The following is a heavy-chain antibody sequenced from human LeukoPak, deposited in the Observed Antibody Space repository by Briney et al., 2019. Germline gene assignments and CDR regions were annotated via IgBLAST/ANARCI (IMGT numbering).Heavy chain of an antibody. D-gene: IGHD3-10*01. Sequence: PGGSLRLSCAASGFTFSSYSMNWVRQAPGKGLEWVSSISSSSSYIYYADPVKGRFTISRDNAKNSLYLQMNSLRAEDTAVYYCARGGSYYNGFPYYYYYYMDVWGKGTTVTISS. CDR1: GFTFSSYS. V-gene: IGHV3-21*04. CDR2: ISSSSSYI. CDR3: ARGGSYYNGFPYYYYYYMDV. J-gene: IGHJ6*03.